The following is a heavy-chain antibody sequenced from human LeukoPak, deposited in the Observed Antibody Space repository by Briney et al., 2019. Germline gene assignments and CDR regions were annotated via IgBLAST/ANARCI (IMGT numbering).Heavy chain of an antibody. Sequence: SGTLSLTCSVSDASIVSYYWSWVRQPPGKGLEWVGYTHVRGKFSYNPSLRRRATLSVDTCTNQGSLELTSVTAADSAIYYCARHGRHLWVGDAHDYAFDVWGQGTAVTVSS. CDR1: DASIVSYY. CDR3: ARHGRHLWVGDAHDYAFDV. J-gene: IGHJ3*01. V-gene: IGHV4-59*08. D-gene: IGHD3-10*01. CDR2: THVRGKF.